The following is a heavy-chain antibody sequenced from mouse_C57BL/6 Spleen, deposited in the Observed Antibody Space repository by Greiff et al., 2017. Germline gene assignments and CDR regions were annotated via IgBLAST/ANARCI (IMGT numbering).Heavy chain of an antibody. J-gene: IGHJ3*01. CDR3: AKAHYYGSSYGAWFAY. CDR2: IDPSDSYT. Sequence: VQLQQPGAELVMPGASVKLSCKASGYTFTSYWMHWVKQRPGQGLEWIGEIDPSDSYTNYNQKFKGKSTLTVDKSSSTAYMQLSSLTSEDSAVYYCAKAHYYGSSYGAWFAYWGQGTLVTVSA. V-gene: IGHV1-69*01. CDR1: GYTFTSYW. D-gene: IGHD1-1*01.